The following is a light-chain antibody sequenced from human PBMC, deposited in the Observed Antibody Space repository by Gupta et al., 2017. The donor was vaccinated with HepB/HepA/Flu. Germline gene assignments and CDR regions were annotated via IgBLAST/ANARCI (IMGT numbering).Light chain of an antibody. Sequence: QSVLTQPPSVSGTPGQRVTIPCSGTRSNIGSNPVNWYQHVPGTAPNLLLHTNNQRPSGVPARFSGSKSGTSASLAISGLQSEDEADYYCATWEDSLNGYVVFGGGTKLTVL. V-gene: IGLV1-44*01. J-gene: IGLJ2*01. CDR1: RSNIGSNP. CDR3: ATWEDSLNGYVV. CDR2: TNN.